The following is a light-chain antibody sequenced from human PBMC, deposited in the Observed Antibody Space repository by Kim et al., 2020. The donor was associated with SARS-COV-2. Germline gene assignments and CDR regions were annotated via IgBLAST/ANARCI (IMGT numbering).Light chain of an antibody. CDR2: GAS. J-gene: IGKJ4*01. CDR1: QSISSSF. V-gene: IGKV3-20*01. CDR3: QQYFSSPLT. Sequence: SPGERATLSCRASQSISSSFLGWYQHPRGEAPRLINYGASSRATSIPGRFSGRGAAKDFTITISRLAPEDLAVYCYQQYFSSPLTFGGGTKVDIK.